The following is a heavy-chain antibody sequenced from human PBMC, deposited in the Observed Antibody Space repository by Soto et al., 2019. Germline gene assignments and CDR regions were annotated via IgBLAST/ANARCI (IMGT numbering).Heavy chain of an antibody. D-gene: IGHD6-6*01. CDR2: INPSGGST. J-gene: IGHJ4*02. CDR1: GYTFTSYY. Sequence: ASVKVSCKASGYTFTSYYMHWVRQAPGQGLEWMGIINPSGGSTSYAQKFQGRVTMTRDTSTSTVYMELSSLRSEDTAVYYCAILSIAARAFDYWGQGTLVTVSS. V-gene: IGHV1-46*01. CDR3: AILSIAARAFDY.